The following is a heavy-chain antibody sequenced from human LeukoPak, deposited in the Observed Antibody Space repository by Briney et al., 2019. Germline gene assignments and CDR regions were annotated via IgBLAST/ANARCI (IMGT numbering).Heavy chain of an antibody. CDR3: ARGYPDIVVVPAAIPYYLS. CDR2: INPNSGGT. CDR1: GYTFIGYY. D-gene: IGHD2-2*02. Sequence: ASVKVSCKASGYTFIGYYMHWVRQAPGQGLEWMGWINPNSGGTNYAQKFQGRVTMTRDTSISTAYMELSRLRSDDTAVYYCARGYPDIVVVPAAIPYYLSWGQGTLVTVSS. V-gene: IGHV1-2*02. J-gene: IGHJ4*02.